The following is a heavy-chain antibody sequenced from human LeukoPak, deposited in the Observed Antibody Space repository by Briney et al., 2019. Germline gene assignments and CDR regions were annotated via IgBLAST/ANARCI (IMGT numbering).Heavy chain of an antibody. D-gene: IGHD3/OR15-3a*01. V-gene: IGHV4-39*01. CDR3: ARRAMDRDAFDI. CDR1: GGSISSTNYY. J-gene: IGHJ3*02. CDR2: IYYSGST. Sequence: SETLSLTCTVSGGSISSTNYYWGWIRQSPGKGLEWIAYIYYSGSTYYNPSLKSRVTISVDTSKNQFSLKVTSVTAADTAVYYCARRAMDRDAFDIWGQGTIVTVSS.